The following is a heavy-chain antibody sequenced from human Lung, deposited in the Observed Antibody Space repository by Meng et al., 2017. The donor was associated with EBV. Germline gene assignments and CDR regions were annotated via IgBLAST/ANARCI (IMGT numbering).Heavy chain of an antibody. CDR3: ARSNYYDSSGLDY. V-gene: IGHV4-30-4*01. CDR2: IYYSGST. D-gene: IGHD3-22*01. Sequence: VQLQESGPGLVRPSQTLSLTCAVSGGSISSGGYYWSWIRQPPGKGLEWIGYIYYSGSTYYNPSLKSRVTISVDTSKNQFSLKLSSVTAADTAVYYCARSNYYDSSGLDYWGQGTLVTVSS. J-gene: IGHJ4*02. CDR1: GGSISSGGYY.